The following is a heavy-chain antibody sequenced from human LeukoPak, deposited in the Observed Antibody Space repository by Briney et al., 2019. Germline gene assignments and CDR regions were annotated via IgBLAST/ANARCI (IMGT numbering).Heavy chain of an antibody. CDR1: GFSIRGSW. Sequence: RGCPRLSCADPGFSIRGSWMHSVCQAPRKGLMWVSRIKSDGSWTNYADSVRGRFTISRDNAKNTLSQQMVGLRAEDTAFYYCVRDGDAYELDLLGQRMLVTVSS. V-gene: IGHV3-74*01. J-gene: IGHJ5*02. D-gene: IGHD5-12*01. CDR3: VRDGDAYELDL. CDR2: IKSDGSWT.